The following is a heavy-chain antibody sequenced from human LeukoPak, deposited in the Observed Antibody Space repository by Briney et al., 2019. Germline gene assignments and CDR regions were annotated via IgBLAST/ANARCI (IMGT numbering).Heavy chain of an antibody. CDR2: IYPSDSAT. Sequence: PGESLKISCKGSGYSFSSYWIGWVRQLPGKGRDGMGIIYPSDSATTYSPSFQGQVTISADKAISTAYLQWSSLKASDTAVYYCARSVGATPLDYWGQGTLVTVSS. J-gene: IGHJ4*02. CDR3: ARSVGATPLDY. D-gene: IGHD1-26*01. V-gene: IGHV5-51*01. CDR1: GYSFSSYW.